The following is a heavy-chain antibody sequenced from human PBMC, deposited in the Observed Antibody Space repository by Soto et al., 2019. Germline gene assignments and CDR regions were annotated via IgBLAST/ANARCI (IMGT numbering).Heavy chain of an antibody. CDR1: GGTFSSYA. CDR3: ARHVPAAGYYYGMDV. Sequence: QVQLVQSGAEVKKPGSSVKVSCKASGGTFSSYAISWVRQAPGQGLEWMGGIISIFGTANYAQKFQGRVTISADESTSTAYMALSSLRSEDTAVYYCARHVPAAGYYYGMDVWGQGTTVTVSS. V-gene: IGHV1-69*12. CDR2: IISIFGTA. J-gene: IGHJ6*02. D-gene: IGHD2-2*01.